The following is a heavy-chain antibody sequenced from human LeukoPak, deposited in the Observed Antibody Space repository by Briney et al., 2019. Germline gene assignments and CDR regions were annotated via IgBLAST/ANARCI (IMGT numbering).Heavy chain of an antibody. D-gene: IGHD1-26*01. CDR3: ARATNFYYYYGMDV. Sequence: ASVKVSCKTSGYTFTSYYIHWVRQPAGQGLEWMGIINPSSGATNYAQKFQGRVTMTRDTSTSTVYMELSSQRSEDTAVYYCARATNFYYYYGMDVWGQGTTVTVSS. CDR2: INPSSGAT. J-gene: IGHJ6*02. V-gene: IGHV1-46*01. CDR1: GYTFTSYY.